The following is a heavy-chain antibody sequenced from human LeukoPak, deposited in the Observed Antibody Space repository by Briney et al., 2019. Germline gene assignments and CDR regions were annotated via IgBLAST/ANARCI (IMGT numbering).Heavy chain of an antibody. CDR3: ARLGGDTYYFGSASYPNWYFYL. CDR2: IYPDDSDT. Sequence: GSLKISCQASGYTFTSYWIGWVRQMPGKGLECMGIIYPDDSDTTYSPSFQGQVTISADKSFSTAYLQWSSLKASDTAIYYCARLGGDTYYFGSASYPNWYFYLWGRGTLVTVSS. V-gene: IGHV5-51*01. CDR1: GYTFTSYW. D-gene: IGHD3-10*01. J-gene: IGHJ2*01.